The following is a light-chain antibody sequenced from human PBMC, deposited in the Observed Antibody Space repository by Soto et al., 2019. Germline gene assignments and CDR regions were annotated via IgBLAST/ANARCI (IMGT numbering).Light chain of an antibody. CDR2: FGS. V-gene: IGKV2-28*01. CDR3: MQSQHSPPT. CDR1: QSLLQSNGYNY. Sequence: DIVMTQSPLSLPVTPGEPASISCSSSQSLLQSNGYNYLDWYLQKPGQSPQLLIYFGSYRASGVPDRFSGSGAGTDFTLKIRRVEAEDVGFYYCMQSQHSPPTFGQGTKVEI. J-gene: IGKJ1*01.